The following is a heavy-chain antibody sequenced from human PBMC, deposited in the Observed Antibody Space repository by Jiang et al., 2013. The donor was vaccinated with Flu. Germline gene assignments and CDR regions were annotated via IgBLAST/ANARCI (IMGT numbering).Heavy chain of an antibody. CDR1: GFTFTNFA. CDR3: ATLRGSTFDTYVMDY. CDR2: IWFDGTNQ. V-gene: IGHV3-30*02. D-gene: IGHD2-2*01. J-gene: IGHJ4*02. Sequence: QLLESGGGVVQPGGSLRLSCAASGFTFTNFAMYWVRQAPGKGLEWVASIWFDGTNQYYADSVKGRFTISRDNSKNTLYLQTNSLRAEDSAVYYCATLRGSTFDTYVMDYWGRGTLVTVSS.